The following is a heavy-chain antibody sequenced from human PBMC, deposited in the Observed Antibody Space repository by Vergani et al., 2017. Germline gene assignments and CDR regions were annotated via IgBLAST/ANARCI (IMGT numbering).Heavy chain of an antibody. V-gene: IGHV3-48*03. CDR2: ISSSGSTI. D-gene: IGHD4-17*01. CDR1: GFTFSSYE. J-gene: IGHJ6*02. CDR3: ARVGIWDYGDYVADYYYYGMDV. Sequence: EVQLVESGGGLVQPGGSLRLSCAASGFTFSSYEMNWVRQAPGKGLEWVSYISSSGSTIYYADSVKGRLTISRDNAKNSLYLQMNSLRAEDTAVYYCARVGIWDYGDYVADYYYYGMDVWGQGTTVTVSS.